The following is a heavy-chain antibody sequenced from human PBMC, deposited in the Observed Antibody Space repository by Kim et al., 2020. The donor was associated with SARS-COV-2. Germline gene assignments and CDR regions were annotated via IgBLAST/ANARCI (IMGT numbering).Heavy chain of an antibody. CDR1: SASISSAF. CDR2: IFYDGKT. Sequence: SETLSLTCTVSSASISSAFWSWIRQPPGKALEWIGYIFYDGKTNYNPSLKSRVTVSVDTSKNQFSLKLSSVTAADTAVYYCVRDGGLYDSWGQGTLVTVS. J-gene: IGHJ4*02. D-gene: IGHD3-16*01. CDR3: VRDGGLYDS. V-gene: IGHV4-59*13.